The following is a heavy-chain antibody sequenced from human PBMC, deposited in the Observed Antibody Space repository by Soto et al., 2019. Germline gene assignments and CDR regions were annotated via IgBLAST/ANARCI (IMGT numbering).Heavy chain of an antibody. J-gene: IGHJ4*02. Sequence: GESLKISCKGSGYSFSSYWIGWVRQMPGKGLEWMGILYPGDSDTRCSPSFQGQVSISADKSISTAYLQWSSLKASDTAMYYCARRRLFSGGFDRWGQGTLVTVSS. CDR2: LYPGDSDT. V-gene: IGHV5-51*01. CDR3: ARRRLFSGGFDR. D-gene: IGHD6-19*01. CDR1: GYSFSSYW.